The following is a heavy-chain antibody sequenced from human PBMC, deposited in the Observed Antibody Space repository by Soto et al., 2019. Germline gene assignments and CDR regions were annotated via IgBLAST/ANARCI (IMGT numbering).Heavy chain of an antibody. V-gene: IGHV4-4*07. Sequence: PSETLSLTCSVSGDSISSYYWSWIRQSAGKGLEWIGRTYITGDTNYNPSLKSRVTMSLDASKKQLSLKLSSVTAADTAVYYCAREYTETVDGPTPFYFDYWGQGTPVTVSS. CDR2: TYITGDT. D-gene: IGHD6-19*01. J-gene: IGHJ4*02. CDR1: GDSISSYY. CDR3: AREYTETVDGPTPFYFDY.